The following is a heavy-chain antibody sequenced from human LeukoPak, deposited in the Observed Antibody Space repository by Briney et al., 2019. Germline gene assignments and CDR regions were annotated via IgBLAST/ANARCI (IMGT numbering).Heavy chain of an antibody. V-gene: IGHV4-59*01. CDR3: ARGGRWLHTNWLDP. Sequence: NASETLSLTCTVSGGSISSYYWSWIRQPPGKGLGWIGYIYYSGSTNYNPSLKSRVTISVDTSKNQFSLKLSSVTAADTAVYYCARGGRWLHTNWLDPWGQGTLVTVSS. CDR2: IYYSGST. D-gene: IGHD5-24*01. J-gene: IGHJ5*02. CDR1: GGSISSYY.